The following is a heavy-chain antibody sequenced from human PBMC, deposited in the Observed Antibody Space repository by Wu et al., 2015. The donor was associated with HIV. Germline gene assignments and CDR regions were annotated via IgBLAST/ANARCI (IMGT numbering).Heavy chain of an antibody. CDR3: ARVGCSSTSCHYYYYYMDV. CDR1: GYSFTASY. CDR2: HPCLRYS. V-gene: IGHV1-69*01. D-gene: IGHD2-2*01. J-gene: IGHJ6*03. Sequence: QVQLVQSGAEVKKPGASMRVSCQASGYSFTASYVHWVRQAPGKGFELDGRDHPCLRYSKLSTEVPGQSHDDRGRIHGHSLYGAGTGLRSEDTAVYYCARVGCSSTSCHYYYYYMDVWGQRDPRSPVSS.